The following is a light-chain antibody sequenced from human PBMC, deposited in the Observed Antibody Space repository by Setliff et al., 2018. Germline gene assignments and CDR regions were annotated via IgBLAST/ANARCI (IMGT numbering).Light chain of an antibody. CDR3: SSYTSSSPYVV. Sequence: QSALTQPASVSGSPGQSITISCTGTSSDVGGYNYVSWYQQHPGKAPKLMIYDVSKRPSGVSNRFSGSKSGNTASLTISGLQAEDEADYYCSSYTSSSPYVVFGEGTKVTVL. CDR2: DVS. J-gene: IGLJ2*01. CDR1: SSDVGGYNY. V-gene: IGLV2-14*01.